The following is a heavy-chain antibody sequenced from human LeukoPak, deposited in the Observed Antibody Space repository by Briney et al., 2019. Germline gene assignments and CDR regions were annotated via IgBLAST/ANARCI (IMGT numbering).Heavy chain of an antibody. CDR2: ISGSDSST. CDR1: GFTFSSSA. V-gene: IGHV3-23*01. CDR3: ANSGCNRFDY. J-gene: IGHJ4*02. D-gene: IGHD5-24*01. Sequence: PGGSLRLSCAASGFTFSSSAMSWVRQAPGKGLEWVSTISGSDSSTHYADSVKGRFTISRDNSKNTLYLQMNSLRADDTAVYYCANSGCNRFDYWGQGTLVTVSS.